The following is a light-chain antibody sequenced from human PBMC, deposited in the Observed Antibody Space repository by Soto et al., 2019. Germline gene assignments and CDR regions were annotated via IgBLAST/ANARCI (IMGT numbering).Light chain of an antibody. CDR2: EGS. J-gene: IGLJ1*01. CDR1: SSDVGSYNL. CDR3: CSYAGSSTF. V-gene: IGLV2-23*03. Sequence: QSVLTQPASVSGSPGQSITISCTGTSSDVGSYNLVSWYQQHPGKAPKLMIYEGSKRPSGVSNRFSGSKPGNTASLTISGLQAEDEADYYCCSYAGSSTFFGTGTKVTVL.